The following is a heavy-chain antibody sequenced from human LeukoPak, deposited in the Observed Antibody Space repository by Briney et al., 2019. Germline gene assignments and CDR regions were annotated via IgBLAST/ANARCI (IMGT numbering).Heavy chain of an antibody. CDR2: IIPILGIA. Sequence: SVKVSCKASGGAFSSYTISWVRQAPGQGLEWMGRIIPILGIANYAQKFQGRVTITADKSTSTAYMELSSLRSEDTAVYYCARDGQQLVRFLYWGQGTLVTVSS. CDR1: GGAFSSYT. V-gene: IGHV1-69*04. J-gene: IGHJ4*02. CDR3: ARDGQQLVRFLY. D-gene: IGHD6-6*01.